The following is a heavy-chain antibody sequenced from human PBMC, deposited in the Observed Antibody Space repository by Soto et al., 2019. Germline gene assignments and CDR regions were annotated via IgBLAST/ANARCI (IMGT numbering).Heavy chain of an antibody. CDR3: ARDSSAGTNGLDY. Sequence: ETLSLTCTVSVGSTSSYYWSWIRQPPGKGLEWIGYIYYSETTNYNPALKSRVTISVGTSKNQFSLKLSSVTAADTAVYYCARDSSAGTNGLDYWGQGTLVTGSS. CDR2: IYYSETT. D-gene: IGHD6-13*01. J-gene: IGHJ4*02. CDR1: VGSTSSYY. V-gene: IGHV4-59*12.